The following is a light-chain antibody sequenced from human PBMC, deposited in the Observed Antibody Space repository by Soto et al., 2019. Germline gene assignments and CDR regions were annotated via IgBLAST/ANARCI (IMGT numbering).Light chain of an antibody. V-gene: IGLV1-44*01. CDR1: SSNIGSYT. CDR3: ATWDDKLNCPIWV. CDR2: SYN. Sequence: QSVLTQPPSASGTPGQRVTISCSGSSSNIGSYTVNWYQQLPGTAPKLLIYSYNQRPSGVPDRFSGSKSGTSASLAIDGLQSEDEAYYYCATWDDKLNCPIWVFGGGTKLTVL. J-gene: IGLJ3*02.